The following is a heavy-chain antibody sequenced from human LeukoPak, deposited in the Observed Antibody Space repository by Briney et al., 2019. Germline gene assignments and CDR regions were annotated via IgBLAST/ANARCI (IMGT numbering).Heavy chain of an antibody. Sequence: GGSLRLSCAASGFTFSSYAMSWVRQAPGKGLEWVSGISVSGGSKYYADSVKGRFTISRDNSKNTLYLQMNSLRAEDTAVYYCAKDLLVLRYFDWLLSGLDYWGQGTLVTVSS. V-gene: IGHV3-23*01. J-gene: IGHJ4*02. CDR2: ISVSGGSK. CDR3: AKDLLVLRYFDWLLSGLDY. CDR1: GFTFSSYA. D-gene: IGHD3-9*01.